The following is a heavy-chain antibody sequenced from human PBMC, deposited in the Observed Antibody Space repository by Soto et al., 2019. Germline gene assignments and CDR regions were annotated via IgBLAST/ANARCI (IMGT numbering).Heavy chain of an antibody. J-gene: IGHJ5*01. CDR2: IFYSGST. V-gene: IGHV4-59*01. CDR3: ASMIGDPVLSFDS. Sequence: QVQLQESGPGLVKPSETLSLTCTVSGGSISSYYWSWIRQPPGKGLEWIGFIFYSGSTSYNPSLKIRFNISIDTSEYQFSLKLNSVTAADTAVYYCASMIGDPVLSFDSWGQGTLVAVSS. D-gene: IGHD3-10*02. CDR1: GGSISSYY.